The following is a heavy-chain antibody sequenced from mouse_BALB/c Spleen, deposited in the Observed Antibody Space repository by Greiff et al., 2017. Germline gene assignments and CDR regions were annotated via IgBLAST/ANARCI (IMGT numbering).Heavy chain of an antibody. Sequence: QVQLKESGAELAKPGASVKMSCKASGYTFTSYWMHWVKQRPGQGLEWIGYINPSTGYTEYNQKFKDKATLTADKSSSTAYMQLSSLTSEDSAVYYCARWGLYYAMDYWGQGTSVTVSS. J-gene: IGHJ4*01. CDR2: INPSTGYT. V-gene: IGHV1-7*01. CDR3: ARWGLYYAMDY. CDR1: GYTFTSYW.